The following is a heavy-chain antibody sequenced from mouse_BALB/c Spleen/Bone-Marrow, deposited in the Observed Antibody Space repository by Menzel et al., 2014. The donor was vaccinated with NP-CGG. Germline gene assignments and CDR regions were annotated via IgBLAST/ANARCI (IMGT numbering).Heavy chain of an antibody. CDR2: ISSSGSYT. CDR3: SRLRMITTYFDV. J-gene: IGHJ1*01. D-gene: IGHD2-4*01. Sequence: EVKVVESGGGLAKPGGSLQLSCAASGFTFSTYAMSWVRQTPERRLEWVATISSSGSYTYYPGSVKGRFTISRDNAKNTLYLQMSSLRSEDTAMFYCSRLRMITTYFDVWGAGTTVTVSS. CDR1: GFTFSTYA. V-gene: IGHV5-9-3*01.